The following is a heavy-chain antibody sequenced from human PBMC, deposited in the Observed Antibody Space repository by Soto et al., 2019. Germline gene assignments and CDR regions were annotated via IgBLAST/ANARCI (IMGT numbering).Heavy chain of an antibody. V-gene: IGHV2-5*02. CDR3: AHLMITFGGVIADDAFDV. D-gene: IGHD3-16*02. CDR2: IYWDDDK. Sequence: SGPTLVTPTQTLTLTCTFSGFSLSTRGVGVGWIRQPPGKALEWLAVIYWDDDKRYSPSLKSRLAITKDTSKNLVVLTVTNMDPVDTATYYCAHLMITFGGVIADDAFDVWGQGTMVTVSS. J-gene: IGHJ3*01. CDR1: GFSLSTRGVG.